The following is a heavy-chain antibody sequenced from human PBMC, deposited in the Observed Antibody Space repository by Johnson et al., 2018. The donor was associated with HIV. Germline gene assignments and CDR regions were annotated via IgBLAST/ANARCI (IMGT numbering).Heavy chain of an antibody. CDR1: GFTFSSYW. V-gene: IGHV3-74*01. D-gene: IGHD3-16*02. Sequence: EVQLVESGGGLVQPGGSLRLSCAASGFTFSSYWMHWVRQAPGKGLVWISRINTDGSSTGYADSVKGRFTISRDNAKNTLYLQMNSLRAEDTAVFYCARDHRGEECYGYVWGKYRGGGAFDIWGQGKMVIVSS. CDR2: INTDGSST. CDR3: ARDHRGEECYGYVWGKYRGGGAFDI. J-gene: IGHJ3*02.